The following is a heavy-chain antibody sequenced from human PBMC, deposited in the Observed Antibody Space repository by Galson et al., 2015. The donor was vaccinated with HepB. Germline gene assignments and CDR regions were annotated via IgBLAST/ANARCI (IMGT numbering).Heavy chain of an antibody. CDR3: ARVMQGDYGYYPFDD. CDR2: IIPIFGTA. CDR1: GGTFSSYA. V-gene: IGHV1-69*13. J-gene: IGHJ4*02. D-gene: IGHD4-17*01. Sequence: SVKVSCKASGGTFSSYAISWVRQAPGQGLEWMGGIIPIFGTANYAQKFQGRVTITADESTSTAYMELSSLRSDDTAVYYCARVMQGDYGYYPFDDWGQGTLVTVSS.